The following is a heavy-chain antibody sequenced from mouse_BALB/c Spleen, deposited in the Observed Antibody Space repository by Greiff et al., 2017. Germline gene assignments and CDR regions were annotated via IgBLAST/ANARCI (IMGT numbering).Heavy chain of an antibody. CDR2: ISDGGSYT. J-gene: IGHJ2*01. CDR1: GFTFSDYY. Sequence: EVKVVESGGGLVKPGGSLKLSCAASGFTFSDYYMYWVRQTPEKRLEWVATISDGGSYTYYPDSVKGRFTISRDNAKNNLYLQMSSLKSEDTAMYYCARDGGYDGGRFDYWGQGTTLTVSS. CDR3: ARDGGYDGGRFDY. D-gene: IGHD2-14*01. V-gene: IGHV5-4*02.